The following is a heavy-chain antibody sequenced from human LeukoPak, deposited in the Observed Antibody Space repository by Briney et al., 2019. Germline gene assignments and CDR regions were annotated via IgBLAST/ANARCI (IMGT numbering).Heavy chain of an antibody. V-gene: IGHV3-30*18. CDR3: AKDWPISSGWNWFDP. CDR2: ISYDGSNK. J-gene: IGHJ5*02. CDR1: GFTFSSYG. D-gene: IGHD6-19*01. Sequence: PGGSLRLSCAASGFTFSSYGMHWVRQAPGKGLEWVAVISYDGSNKYYADSVKGRFTISRDNSKNTLYLQMNSLRAEDTAVYYCAKDWPISSGWNWFDPWGQGTLVTVSS.